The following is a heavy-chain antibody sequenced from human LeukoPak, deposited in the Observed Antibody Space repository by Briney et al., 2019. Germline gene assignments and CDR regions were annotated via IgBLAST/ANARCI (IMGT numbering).Heavy chain of an antibody. Sequence: SETLSLTCTVTGGSIRSHYWSWIRQPPGKGLEWIGYIYYSGSTNYNPSLKSRVTISVDTSKNQFSLKLSSVTAADTAVYYCARGGDWELPFDYWGQGTLVTVSS. CDR1: GGSIRSHY. CDR2: IYYSGST. CDR3: ARGGDWELPFDY. J-gene: IGHJ4*02. V-gene: IGHV4-59*11. D-gene: IGHD1-26*01.